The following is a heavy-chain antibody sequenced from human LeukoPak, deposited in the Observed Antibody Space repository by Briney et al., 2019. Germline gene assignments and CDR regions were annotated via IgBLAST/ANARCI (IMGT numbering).Heavy chain of an antibody. V-gene: IGHV2-70*04. J-gene: IGHJ3*02. D-gene: IGHD2-8*01. CDR1: GFSLSTSGMR. CDR2: IDWDDDK. CDR3: ARIPGVLGDAFDI. Sequence: SDPALAKPTQTLTLTCTFSGFSLSTSGMRVSWIRQPPGKALEWLARIDWDDDKFYSTSLKTRLTISKDTSKNQVVLTMTNMDPVDTATYYCARIPGVLGDAFDIWGQGTMVTVSS.